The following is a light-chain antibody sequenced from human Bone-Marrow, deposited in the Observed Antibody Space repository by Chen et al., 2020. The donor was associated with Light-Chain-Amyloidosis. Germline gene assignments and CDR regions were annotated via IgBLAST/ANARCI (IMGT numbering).Light chain of an antibody. J-gene: IGLJ2*01. CDR1: DLPTKY. Sequence: SYELTQPPSVSVSPGQTARITCSGDDLPTKYAYLYQQKPGQAPVLVIHRDTERPSGITERFSGSSSGTTATLTLSGVQAEAEADYHCQSADSSGTYEVIFGGGTKLTVL. V-gene: IGLV3-25*02. CDR3: QSADSSGTYEVI. CDR2: RDT.